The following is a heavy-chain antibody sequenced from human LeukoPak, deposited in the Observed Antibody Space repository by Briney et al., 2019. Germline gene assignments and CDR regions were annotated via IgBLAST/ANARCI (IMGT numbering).Heavy chain of an antibody. V-gene: IGHV4-59*01. CDR1: GGSINSAS. J-gene: IGHJ1*01. CDR3: ATFDMMTGYSDS. D-gene: IGHD3-9*01. CDR2: ISYTGST. Sequence: SETLSLTCTVSGGSINSASWSWIRQPPGKGLEWMGFISYTGSTSYNPSLRSRVTLTVDTSRSQFSLDLSSVTAADTAVYYCATFDMMTGYSDSWGQGTLVTVSS.